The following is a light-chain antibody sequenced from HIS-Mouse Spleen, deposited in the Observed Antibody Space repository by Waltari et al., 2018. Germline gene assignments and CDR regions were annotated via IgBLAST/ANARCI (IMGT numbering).Light chain of an antibody. CDR1: SLRRYY. Sequence: SSELTQDPAVSVALGQTGRITCQRDSLRRYYASWYQQKPGQAPVLVIYGKNNRPSGIPDRFSGSSSGNTASLTITGAQAEDEADYYCNSRDSSGNHWVFGGGTKLTVL. CDR2: GKN. CDR3: NSRDSSGNHWV. V-gene: IGLV3-19*01. J-gene: IGLJ3*02.